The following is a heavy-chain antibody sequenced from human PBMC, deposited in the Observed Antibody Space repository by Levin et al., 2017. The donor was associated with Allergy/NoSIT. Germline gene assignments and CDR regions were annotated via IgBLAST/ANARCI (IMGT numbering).Heavy chain of an antibody. CDR1: GFTFSSYS. D-gene: IGHD6-19*01. J-gene: IGHJ2*01. Sequence: GGSLRLSCAASGFTFSSYSMNWVRQAPGKGLEWVSYISGRSTSMYYADSVKGRFTISRDNAKNSLFLQMSGLRDEDTAVYFCARDRGAVGGDGYFDLWGRGTLVTVSS. V-gene: IGHV3-48*02. CDR2: ISGRSTSM. CDR3: ARDRGAVGGDGYFDL.